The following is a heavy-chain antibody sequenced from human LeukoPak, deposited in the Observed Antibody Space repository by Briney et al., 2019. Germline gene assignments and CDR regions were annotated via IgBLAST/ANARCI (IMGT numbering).Heavy chain of an antibody. V-gene: IGHV1-2*02. CDR2: INPNSGGT. CDR3: ARDSGYYYGSGSYPAYYMDV. Sequence: ASVKVSCKASGYTFTGYYMHWVRQAPGQGLEWMGWINPNSGGTNYAQKFQGRVTMTRDTSISTAYMELSRLRSDDTAVYYCARDSGYYYGSGSYPAYYMDVWGKGTTVTVSS. CDR1: GYTFTGYY. D-gene: IGHD3-10*01. J-gene: IGHJ6*03.